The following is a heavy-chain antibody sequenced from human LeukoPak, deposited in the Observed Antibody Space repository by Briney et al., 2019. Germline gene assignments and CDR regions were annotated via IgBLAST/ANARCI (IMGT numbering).Heavy chain of an antibody. CDR1: GYTFTSYG. Sequence: ASVKVSCKASGYTFTSYGISWVRQAPGQGLEWMGWISAYNGDTNYAQKLQGRVTMTTDTSTSTAYMELRSLRSDDTAVYYCATISYGDYDFDYWGQGTLVTVSS. CDR3: ATISYGDYDFDY. D-gene: IGHD4-17*01. V-gene: IGHV1-18*01. J-gene: IGHJ4*02. CDR2: ISAYNGDT.